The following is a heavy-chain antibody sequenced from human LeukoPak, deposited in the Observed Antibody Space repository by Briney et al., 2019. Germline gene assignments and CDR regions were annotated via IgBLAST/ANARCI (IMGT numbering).Heavy chain of an antibody. J-gene: IGHJ4*02. V-gene: IGHV3-11*01. D-gene: IGHD4-23*01. Sequence: PGGSLRLSCAASGFTFGNHDMNWIRQSPGKGLEWISYISTSGSTTSYADSVRGRFTISRDNARNSLHLQMNSLSADDTALYYCVRRFYGGNPVDFFDYWGQGTLVTVSS. CDR3: VRRFYGGNPVDFFDY. CDR2: ISTSGSTT. CDR1: GFTFGNHD.